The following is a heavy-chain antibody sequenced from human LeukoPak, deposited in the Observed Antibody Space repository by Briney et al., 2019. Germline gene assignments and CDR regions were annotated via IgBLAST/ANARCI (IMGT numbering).Heavy chain of an antibody. Sequence: PSETLSLTCTVSGGSISSSSYYWGWIRQPPGKGLEWIGSIYYSGSTYYNPSLKSRVTISVDTSKNQFSLKLSSVTAADTAVYYCARAMVRGVIYYYYYMDVWGKGTTVTVSS. D-gene: IGHD3-10*01. CDR1: GGSISSSSYY. J-gene: IGHJ6*03. CDR3: ARAMVRGVIYYYYYMDV. V-gene: IGHV4-39*07. CDR2: IYYSGST.